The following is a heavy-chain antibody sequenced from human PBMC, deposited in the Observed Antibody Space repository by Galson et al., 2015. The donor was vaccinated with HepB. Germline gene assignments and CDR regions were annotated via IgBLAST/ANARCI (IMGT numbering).Heavy chain of an antibody. CDR1: GFTFSNYW. J-gene: IGHJ6*02. D-gene: IGHD3-3*01. V-gene: IGHV3-7*03. CDR3: ARDYVTVSGVVTVKYYYGLEV. Sequence: SLRLSCAASGFTFSNYWMSWVRQAPGKGLEWVANIKQDGSEKYYVDSVRGRFVISRDNARNSLYLQMNSLRADDTAVYYCARDYVTVSGVVTVKYYYGLEVWGQGTTVTVSS. CDR2: IKQDGSEK.